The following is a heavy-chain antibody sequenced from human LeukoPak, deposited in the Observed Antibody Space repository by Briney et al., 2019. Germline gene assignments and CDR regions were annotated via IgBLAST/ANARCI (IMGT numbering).Heavy chain of an antibody. Sequence: PGGSLRLSCEASGFILSNYCINWVRQAPGKGLEWVSSINRRSSYKFYVDSAKGRFTISRDSAKNSLYLQMNSLRAEDTAVYYCVRDSDRRSDCWGQGTLVTVSS. J-gene: IGHJ4*02. D-gene: IGHD3-22*01. CDR1: GFILSNYC. V-gene: IGHV3-21*04. CDR3: VRDSDRRSDC. CDR2: INRRSSYK.